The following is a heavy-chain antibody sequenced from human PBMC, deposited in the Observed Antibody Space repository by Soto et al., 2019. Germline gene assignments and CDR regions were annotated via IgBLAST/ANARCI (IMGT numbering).Heavy chain of an antibody. D-gene: IGHD6-6*01. CDR3: TTYSSSSVGYYYYYYGMDV. Sequence: EVQLVESGGGLVKPGGSLRLSCAASGFTFSNAWMSWVRQAPGKGLEWVGRIKSKTDGGTTDYAAPVKGRFTISRDDSKHTLYLQMNSLKTEDTAVYYCTTYSSSSVGYYYYYYGMDVWGQGTTVTVSS. V-gene: IGHV3-15*01. CDR1: GFTFSNAW. J-gene: IGHJ6*02. CDR2: IKSKTDGGTT.